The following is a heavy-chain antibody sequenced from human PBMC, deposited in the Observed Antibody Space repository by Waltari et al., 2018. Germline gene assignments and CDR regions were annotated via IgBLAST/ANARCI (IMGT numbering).Heavy chain of an antibody. Sequence: QVQLQESGPGLVKPSETLSLTCAVSGYSISSGYYWGWIRQPPGKGLEWIGSIYHSGSTYYNPSLKSRVTISVDTSKNQFSLKLSSVTAADTAVYYCARRRPNTRERYFDLWGRGTLVTVSS. CDR2: IYHSGST. V-gene: IGHV4-38-2*01. J-gene: IGHJ2*01. D-gene: IGHD1-26*01. CDR3: ARRRPNTRERYFDL. CDR1: GYSISSGYY.